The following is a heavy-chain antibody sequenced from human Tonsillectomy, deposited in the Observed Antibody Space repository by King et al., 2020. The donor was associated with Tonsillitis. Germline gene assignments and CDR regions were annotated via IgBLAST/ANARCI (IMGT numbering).Heavy chain of an antibody. CDR2: IYHSGST. J-gene: IGHJ5*02. CDR3: ARATDQCYYDISGYHRYNWFDP. D-gene: IGHD3-22*01. CDR1: GGSISSGGYS. V-gene: IGHV4-30-2*01. Sequence: QLQESGSGLVKPSQTLSLTCSVSGGSISSGGYSWSWIRQPPGKGLEWIGFIYHSGSTYYNPSLKSRVTISVDRSKNQFSLKLSSVTAADTAVYYCARATDQCYYDISGYHRYNWFDPWGQGTLVTVSS.